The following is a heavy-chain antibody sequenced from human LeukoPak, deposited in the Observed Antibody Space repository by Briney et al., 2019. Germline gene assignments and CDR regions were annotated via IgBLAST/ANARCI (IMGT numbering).Heavy chain of an antibody. CDR3: ARDKGDYHTSGSLFVF. D-gene: IGHD3-22*01. Sequence: PGGSLGLSCVASGFTFSDYAMNWVRQAPGKGLEWVSTFKTKYHQVYYAESVRGRFTISTDNSRNTVFLQMNSLRAEDTAVYYCARDKGDYHTSGSLFVFGGQGTLVTVSS. J-gene: IGHJ4*02. CDR2: FKTKYHQV. V-gene: IGHV3-23*01. CDR1: GFTFSDYA.